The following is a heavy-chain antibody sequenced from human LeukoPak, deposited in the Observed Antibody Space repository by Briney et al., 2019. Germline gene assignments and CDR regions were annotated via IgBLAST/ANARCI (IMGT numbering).Heavy chain of an antibody. J-gene: IGHJ4*02. V-gene: IGHV3-23*01. CDR3: TTDYDTSASYEVY. CDR2: ISLSGYA. Sequence: PGGSLRLSCAASGFTFSNYAMSWVRQAPGKGLEWVSLISLSGYAHYTDSVKGRFTISRDNSMNTLYLQMNSLRPEDTAVYYCTTDYDTSASYEVYWGRGALVTVSS. D-gene: IGHD3-22*01. CDR1: GFTFSNYA.